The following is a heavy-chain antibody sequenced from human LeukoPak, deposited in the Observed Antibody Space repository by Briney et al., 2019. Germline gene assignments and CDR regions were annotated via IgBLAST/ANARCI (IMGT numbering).Heavy chain of an antibody. V-gene: IGHV4-34*01. J-gene: IGHJ5*02. CDR3: ARSAAAGTLLEESWFDP. D-gene: IGHD6-13*01. CDR2: INHTGSA. Sequence: TSETLSLTCAVYGGSFSGYYWSWIRQPPGKGLEWIGEINHTGSANYNPSLKSRVTISVDTSKNQFSLKLSSVTAADTAVYYCARSAAAGTLLEESWFDPWGQGTLVTVSS. CDR1: GGSFSGYY.